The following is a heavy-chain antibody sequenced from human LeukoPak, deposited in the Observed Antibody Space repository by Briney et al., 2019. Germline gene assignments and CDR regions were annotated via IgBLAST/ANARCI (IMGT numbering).Heavy chain of an antibody. V-gene: IGHV3-30*04. Sequence: PGGSPRLSCAASGFTFSTNAMHWVRQAPGKGLEWVAVISYDGSNKYHADSVKGRFTISRDNSRNTLYLQMNSLRPEDTAVYYCARGSYSSSWYGGYFDSWGQGTLVTVSS. J-gene: IGHJ4*02. CDR3: ARGSYSSSWYGGYFDS. D-gene: IGHD6-13*01. CDR2: ISYDGSNK. CDR1: GFTFSTNA.